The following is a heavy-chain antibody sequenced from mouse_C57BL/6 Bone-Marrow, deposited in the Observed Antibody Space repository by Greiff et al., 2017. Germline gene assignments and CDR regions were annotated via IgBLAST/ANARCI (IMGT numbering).Heavy chain of an antibody. J-gene: IGHJ3*01. Sequence: EVQGVESGGGLVQPGGSMKLSCVASGFTFSNYWMNWVRQSPEKGLEWVAQIRLKSDNYATHYAESVKGRFTISRDDSKSSVYLQMNNLRAEDTGIYYCTGIVVTTVAYWGQGTLVTVSA. D-gene: IGHD2-1*01. CDR1: GFTFSNYW. CDR2: IRLKSDNYAT. V-gene: IGHV6-3*01. CDR3: TGIVVTTVAY.